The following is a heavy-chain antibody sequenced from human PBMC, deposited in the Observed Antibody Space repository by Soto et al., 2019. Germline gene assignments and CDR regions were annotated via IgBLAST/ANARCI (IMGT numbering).Heavy chain of an antibody. J-gene: IGHJ6*02. D-gene: IGHD3-3*01. CDR3: ARGAEGRFWEWLTHYGMDV. CDR1: GDSVSSYY. Sequence: PSETLSLTCSVSGDSVSSYYWTWIRQPPGKGLEWIGNIYYSGSASYHPSLKSRVTISVDTSKNQVSLKLSSVTAADTAVFYCARGAEGRFWEWLTHYGMDVWGQGTTVTVSS. V-gene: IGHV4-59*08. CDR2: IYYSGSA.